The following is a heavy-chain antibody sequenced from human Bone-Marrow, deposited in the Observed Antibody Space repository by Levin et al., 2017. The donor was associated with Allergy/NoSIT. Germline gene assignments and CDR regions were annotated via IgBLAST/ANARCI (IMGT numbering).Heavy chain of an antibody. CDR2: ISAYNGNT. CDR3: ARDAWCCISSNCYATNKWFDP. V-gene: IGHV1-18*01. J-gene: IGHJ5*02. D-gene: IGHD2-2*01. CDR1: GYIFSNYG. Sequence: ASVKVSCKTSGYIFSNYGISWVRQAPGQGLEWMGWISAYNGNTNYAQKLQGRVTMAIDTPTSTAYMELRSLRSDDTAVYYCARDAWCCISSNCYATNKWFDPWGQGTLVTVSS.